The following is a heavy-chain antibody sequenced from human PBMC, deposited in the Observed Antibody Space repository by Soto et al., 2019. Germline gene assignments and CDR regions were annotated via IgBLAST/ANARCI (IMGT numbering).Heavy chain of an antibody. CDR3: AKRNWYYYDSSGYYYPAYFDY. D-gene: IGHD3-22*01. J-gene: IGHJ4*02. CDR1: GFXFSSYG. CDR2: ISYDGSNK. V-gene: IGHV3-30*18. Sequence: PGGSLRLSCAASGFXFSSYGMHWVRQAPGKGLEWVAVISYDGSNKYYADSVKGRFTISRDNSKNTLYLQMNSLRAEDTAVYYCAKRNWYYYDSSGYYYPAYFDYWGQGTLVTVSS.